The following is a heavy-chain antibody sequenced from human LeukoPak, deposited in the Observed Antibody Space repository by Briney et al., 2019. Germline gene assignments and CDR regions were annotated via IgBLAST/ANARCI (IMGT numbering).Heavy chain of an antibody. D-gene: IGHD5-12*01. V-gene: IGHV3-74*01. CDR1: GITFSYYW. J-gene: IGHJ4*02. CDR3: AREGGYDPFEY. CDR2: IDADGSSA. Sequence: GGSLRLSCVASGITFSYYWMHWVRRAPGKGLVWVSRIDADGSSATYADSVKGRFTISRDNAKNTLYLQMNSLRAEDTAVYYCAREGGYDPFEYWGQGTLVTVSS.